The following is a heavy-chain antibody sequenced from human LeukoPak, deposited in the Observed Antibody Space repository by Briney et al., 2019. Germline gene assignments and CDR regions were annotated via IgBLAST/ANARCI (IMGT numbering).Heavy chain of an antibody. V-gene: IGHV1-2*02. Sequence: GASVKVSCKASGSTFTGYYMHWVRQAPGQGLEWMGWINPNSGGTNYAQKFQGRVTMTRDTSISTAYRELSRLRSDDTAVYYCASSYCSGGSCYWFDAWGQGTLVTVSS. D-gene: IGHD2-15*01. J-gene: IGHJ5*02. CDR1: GSTFTGYY. CDR3: ASSYCSGGSCYWFDA. CDR2: INPNSGGT.